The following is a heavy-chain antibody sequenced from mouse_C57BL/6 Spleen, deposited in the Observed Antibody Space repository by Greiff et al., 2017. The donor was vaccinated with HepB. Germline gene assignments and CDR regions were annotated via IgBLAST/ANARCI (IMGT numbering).Heavy chain of an antibody. CDR3: ARDEMTTGGGYYFDY. CDR2: ISDGGSYT. Sequence: EVKLVESGGGLVKPGGSLKLSCAASGFTFSSYAMSWVRQTPEKRLEWVATISDGGSYTYYPDNVKGRFTISRDNAKNNLYLQMSHLKSEDTAMYYCARDEMTTGGGYYFDYWGQGTTLTVSS. CDR1: GFTFSSYA. J-gene: IGHJ2*01. D-gene: IGHD2-4*01. V-gene: IGHV5-4*01.